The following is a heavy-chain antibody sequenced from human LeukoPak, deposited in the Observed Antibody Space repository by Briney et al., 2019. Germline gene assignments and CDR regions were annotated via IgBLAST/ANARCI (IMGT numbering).Heavy chain of an antibody. CDR1: GGSISSSNW. CDR2: IYHSGST. Sequence: SGTLSLTCAVSGGSISSSNWWSWVRQPPGKGLEWIGEIYHSGSTNYNPSLKSRVTISVDKSKNQFSLKLSSVTAADTAVYYCARVVYYDFWSGYYTWGQGTLVIVSS. V-gene: IGHV4-4*02. D-gene: IGHD3-3*01. J-gene: IGHJ5*02. CDR3: ARVVYYDFWSGYYT.